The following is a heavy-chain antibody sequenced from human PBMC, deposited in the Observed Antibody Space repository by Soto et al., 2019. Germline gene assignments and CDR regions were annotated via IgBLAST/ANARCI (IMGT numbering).Heavy chain of an antibody. V-gene: IGHV1-69*13. CDR1: GGTFSSYA. Sequence: SVKVSCKASGGTFSSYAISWVRQAPGQGLEWMGGIIPIFGTANYAQKFQGRVTITADESTSTAYMELSSLRSEDTAVYYCARDLHSWSYFWWFDPWGQGTLVTV. CDR2: IIPIFGTA. J-gene: IGHJ5*02. D-gene: IGHD1-26*01. CDR3: ARDLHSWSYFWWFDP.